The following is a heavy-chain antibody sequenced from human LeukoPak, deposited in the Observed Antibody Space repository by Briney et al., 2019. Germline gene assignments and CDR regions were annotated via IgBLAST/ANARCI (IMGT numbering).Heavy chain of an antibody. D-gene: IGHD3-10*01. Sequence: ASVKVSCKASGYTFTSYGISWVRQAPGQGLEWMGWISAYNGNTNYAQKLQGRVTMTTDTSTSTAYMELRSLGSDDTAVYYCARGVWFGESPIHNWFDPWGQGTLVTVSS. CDR1: GYTFTSYG. V-gene: IGHV1-18*01. CDR3: ARGVWFGESPIHNWFDP. J-gene: IGHJ5*02. CDR2: ISAYNGNT.